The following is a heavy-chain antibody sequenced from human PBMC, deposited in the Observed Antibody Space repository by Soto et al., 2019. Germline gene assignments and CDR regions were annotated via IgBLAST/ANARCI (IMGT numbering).Heavy chain of an antibody. CDR3: ARGLFSGGRRPYYMDV. CDR2: ISSSSSTI. J-gene: IGHJ6*03. CDR1: GFTFSSYS. Sequence: GGSLRLSCAASGFTFSSYSMNWVRQAPGKGLEWVSYISSSSSTIYYADSVKGRFTISRDNAKNSLYLQMNSLRAEDTAVYYCARGLFSGGRRPYYMDVWGKGTTVTVSS. D-gene: IGHD2-15*01. V-gene: IGHV3-48*01.